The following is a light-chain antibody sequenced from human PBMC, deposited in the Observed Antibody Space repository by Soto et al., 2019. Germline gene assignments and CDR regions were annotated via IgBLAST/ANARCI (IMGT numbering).Light chain of an antibody. Sequence: IRMTQSPSSLSASVGDRVTITCRASEGISRWLAWYQQKPGKAPKLLIYSASSLHSGVPSRFSGSRSGTDFTLTISSLQPEDFATYYCQQANSLPLTFGQGTRLEIK. CDR3: QQANSLPLT. V-gene: IGKV1-12*01. J-gene: IGKJ5*01. CDR1: EGISRW. CDR2: SAS.